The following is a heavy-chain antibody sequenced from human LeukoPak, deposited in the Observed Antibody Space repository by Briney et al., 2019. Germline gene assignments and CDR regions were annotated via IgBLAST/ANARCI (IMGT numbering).Heavy chain of an antibody. D-gene: IGHD6-13*01. CDR3: ARGDIAAATDAFDI. J-gene: IGHJ3*02. Sequence: ASVKVSCKASGYTFTGYYIHWVRQAPGQGLEWMGWINPNSGGTNYAQKFQGRVTMTRDTSISTAYMELSRLRSDDTAVYYCARGDIAAATDAFDIWGQGTMVTVSS. CDR1: GYTFTGYY. V-gene: IGHV1-2*02. CDR2: INPNSGGT.